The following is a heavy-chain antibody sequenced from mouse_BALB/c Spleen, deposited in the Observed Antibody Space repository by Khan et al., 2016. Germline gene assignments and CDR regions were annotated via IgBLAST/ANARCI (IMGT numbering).Heavy chain of an antibody. V-gene: IGHV1S81*02. Sequence: QVQLQQSGAELVKPGASVKLSCKASGYTFTSYWMHWVKQRPGQGLEWIGEINPSNGRTNYNEKFKSKATLTVDKSSSTAYMQLSSLTSEDYAVYYGARGLFYYDAMDYWGQGTSVTVSS. J-gene: IGHJ4*01. CDR2: INPSNGRT. CDR1: GYTFTSYW. CDR3: ARGLFYYDAMDY. D-gene: IGHD6-1*01.